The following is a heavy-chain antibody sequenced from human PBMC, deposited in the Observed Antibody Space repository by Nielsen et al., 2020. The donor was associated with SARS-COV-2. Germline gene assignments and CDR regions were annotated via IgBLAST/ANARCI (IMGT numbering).Heavy chain of an antibody. Sequence: GESLKISCAASGVTFSDYAMTWVRQAPGKGLEWVSSISTSGGGTYYADSVKGRFTISRDNSKNTLFLQMNSLRAEDTAVYYCARYRAQGFMGFDYWGQGSLVTVSS. CDR3: ARYRAQGFMGFDY. CDR2: ISTSGGGT. V-gene: IGHV3-23*01. CDR1: GVTFSDYA. J-gene: IGHJ4*02. D-gene: IGHD3-16*01.